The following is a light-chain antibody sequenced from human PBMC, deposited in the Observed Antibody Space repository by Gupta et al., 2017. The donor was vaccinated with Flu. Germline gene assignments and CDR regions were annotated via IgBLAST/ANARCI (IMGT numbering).Light chain of an antibody. CDR1: NIEYNN. CDR2: NNN. V-gene: IGLV3-9*01. CDR3: EVWGRRTSVL. J-gene: IGLJ2*01. Sequence: RERNARITWGGNNIEYNNVHWYQQMPGPAPEVVVCNNNNRPPGIPERFSGSKAGTTATLYXTXAQAGDXGDYYCEVWGRRTSVLFGGGTKVTVL.